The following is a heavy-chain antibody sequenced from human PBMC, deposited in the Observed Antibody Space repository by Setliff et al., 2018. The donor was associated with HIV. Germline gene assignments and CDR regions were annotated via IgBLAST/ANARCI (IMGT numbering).Heavy chain of an antibody. D-gene: IGHD3-3*01. Sequence: GASVKVSCKASRSTFNSHTINWVRQAPGQGLDWMGRIIPILDVANYAQRFQGKVTITADKSTSTAYMELTSLRFDDTAMYYCVRGVQSPPHYSYYYMDVWGEGTMVTVSS. V-gene: IGHV1-69*02. CDR2: IIPILDVA. J-gene: IGHJ6*03. CDR3: VRGVQSPPHYSYYYMDV. CDR1: RSTFNSHT.